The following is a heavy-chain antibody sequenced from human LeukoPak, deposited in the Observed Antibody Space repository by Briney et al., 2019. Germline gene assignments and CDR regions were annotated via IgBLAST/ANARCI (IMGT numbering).Heavy chain of an antibody. CDR1: GYTFTSYG. J-gene: IGHJ4*02. V-gene: IGHV1-18*04. Sequence: GASVTVTCKASGYTFTSYGISWVRKAPGQGLEWMGSISPYNGNTNYAERLQGRVIMTTDTSTRTAYMELRSLRSDDTAVFYCARDQYDYVWGSYRPYFDYWGQGTLVTVSS. D-gene: IGHD3-16*02. CDR2: ISPYNGNT. CDR3: ARDQYDYVWGSYRPYFDY.